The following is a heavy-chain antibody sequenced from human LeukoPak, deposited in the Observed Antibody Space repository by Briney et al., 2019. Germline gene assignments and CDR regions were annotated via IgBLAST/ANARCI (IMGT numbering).Heavy chain of an antibody. J-gene: IGHJ4*02. CDR1: GFTFSSYA. CDR2: ISYDGSNK. CDR3: ARGEGVAAPGTEYFDY. V-gene: IGHV3-30-3*01. Sequence: PGRSLRLSCAASGFTFSSYAMHWVRQAPGKGLEWVAVISYDGSNKYYADSVKGRFTISRDNSKNTLYLQMNSLRAGDTAVYYCARGEGVAAPGTEYFDYWGQGTLVTVSS. D-gene: IGHD6-13*01.